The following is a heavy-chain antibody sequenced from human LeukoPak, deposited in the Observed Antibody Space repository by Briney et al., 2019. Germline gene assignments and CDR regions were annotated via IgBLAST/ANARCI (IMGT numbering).Heavy chain of an antibody. CDR3: ARDRRRVTTGGNNWFDP. CDR2: INPNSGGT. Sequence: ASVKVSCKASGYTFTGYYMHWVRQAPGQGLEWMGWINPNSGGTNYAQKFQGRVTMTRDTSISTAYMELSRLRSDDTAVYYCARDRRRVTTGGNNWFDPWGQGTLVTVFS. D-gene: IGHD4-17*01. V-gene: IGHV1-2*02. CDR1: GYTFTGYY. J-gene: IGHJ5*02.